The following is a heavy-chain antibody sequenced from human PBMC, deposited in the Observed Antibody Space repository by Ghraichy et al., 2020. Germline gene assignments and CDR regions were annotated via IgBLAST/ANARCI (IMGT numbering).Heavy chain of an antibody. V-gene: IGHV3-15*01. Sequence: GGSLRLSCAASGFTFSNAWMSWVRQAPGKGLEWVGRIKSKTDGGTTDYAAPVKGRFTISRDDSKNTLYLQMNSLKTEDTAVYYCATDKPYYYDSSGFYPYGMDVWGQGATVTVSS. D-gene: IGHD3-22*01. CDR1: GFTFSNAW. J-gene: IGHJ6*02. CDR3: ATDKPYYYDSSGFYPYGMDV. CDR2: IKSKTDGGTT.